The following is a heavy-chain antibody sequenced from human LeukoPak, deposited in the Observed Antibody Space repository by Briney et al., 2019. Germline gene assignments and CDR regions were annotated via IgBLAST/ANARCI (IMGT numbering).Heavy chain of an antibody. V-gene: IGHV3-11*01. J-gene: IGHJ4*02. CDR1: GFTFSDYY. D-gene: IGHD6-13*01. CDR3: ARAPDSSSWYGAES. Sequence: GSLRLSCAASGFTFSDYYMSWIRQAPGKGLAWVSYISSSGSTIYYADSVKGRFTISRDNAKNSLYLQMNSLRAEDTAVYYCARAPDSSSWYGAESWGQGTLVTVSS. CDR2: ISSSGSTI.